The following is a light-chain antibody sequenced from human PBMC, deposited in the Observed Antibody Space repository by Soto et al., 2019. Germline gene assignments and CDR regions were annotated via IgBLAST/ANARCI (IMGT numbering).Light chain of an antibody. CDR3: QQVNSYSYT. J-gene: IGKJ2*01. V-gene: IGKV1-9*01. Sequence: DIQLTQSPSFLSASVGDRVTITCRASQAINNYLAWYQQSPGKAPKLLIYAASTLQSGVPSRFSGSGSGTECTLTISSLQPEDFATYYCQQVNSYSYTFGQGTKVDIK. CDR2: AAS. CDR1: QAINNY.